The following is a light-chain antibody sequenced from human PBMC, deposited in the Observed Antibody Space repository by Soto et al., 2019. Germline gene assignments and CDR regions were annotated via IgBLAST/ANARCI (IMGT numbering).Light chain of an antibody. CDR3: QQSHTSPVT. J-gene: IGKJ1*01. Sequence: EIVLTQSPGTLSLSPGERATLSCRASQRVSSGYLAWYQQKPGQTPRLLIYGASGRATGIPDRFSGSGSGTDFTLTISRLEPEDFAVYYCQQSHTSPVTFGQGTKVEIK. CDR1: QRVSSGY. CDR2: GAS. V-gene: IGKV3-20*01.